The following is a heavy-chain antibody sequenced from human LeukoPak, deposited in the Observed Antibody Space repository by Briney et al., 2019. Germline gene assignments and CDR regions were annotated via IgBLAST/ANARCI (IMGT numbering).Heavy chain of an antibody. Sequence: SVKVSCKASGGTFSSYAISWVRQAPRQGLEWMGGIIPIFGTANYAQKFQGRVTITADESTSTAYMELSSLRSEDTAVYYCARGSRIAAAADFDYWGQGTLVTVSS. J-gene: IGHJ4*02. V-gene: IGHV1-69*13. CDR3: ARGSRIAAAADFDY. D-gene: IGHD6-25*01. CDR2: IIPIFGTA. CDR1: GGTFSSYA.